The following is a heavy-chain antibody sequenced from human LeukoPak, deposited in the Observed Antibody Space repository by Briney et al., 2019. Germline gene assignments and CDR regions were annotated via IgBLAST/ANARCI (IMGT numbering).Heavy chain of an antibody. V-gene: IGHV4-39*07. CDR1: GGSISSSSYY. Sequence: SETLSLTCTVSGGSISSSSYYWGWIRQPPGKGLEWIGSIYYSGSTYYNPSLKSRVTISVDTSKNQFSLKLSSVTAADTAVYYCARLPPLYCSSTSCYAGFDYWGQGTLVTVSS. J-gene: IGHJ4*02. CDR3: ARLPPLYCSSTSCYAGFDY. CDR2: IYYSGST. D-gene: IGHD2-2*01.